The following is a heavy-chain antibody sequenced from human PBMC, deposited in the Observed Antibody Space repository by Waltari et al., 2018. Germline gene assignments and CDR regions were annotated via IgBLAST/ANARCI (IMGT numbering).Heavy chain of an antibody. CDR3: ARVLHNYYDSLYAFDI. CDR1: GGSISSYY. J-gene: IGHJ3*02. CDR2: CYTSGRT. Sequence: QVQLQASGSGLVKPSETLSLTCRVSGGSISSYYWSWIRQPDGKGLERLGSCYTSGRTTYTPSRRSRVTMSVATSKLQFSLNLLSVTAADTAVYYCARVLHNYYDSLYAFDIWGKGTTVTISS. D-gene: IGHD3-22*01. V-gene: IGHV4-4*07.